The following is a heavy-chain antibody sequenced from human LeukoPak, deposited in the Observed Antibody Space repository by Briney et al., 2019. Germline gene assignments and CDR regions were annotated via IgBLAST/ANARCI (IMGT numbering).Heavy chain of an antibody. CDR2: INPNSGGT. CDR1: GYTFTGYY. CDR3: ARVGTVDTAMVTLFGDLYYFDY. D-gene: IGHD5-18*01. Sequence: ASVKVSCKASGYTFTGYYMHWVRQAPGQGLEWRGWINPNSGGTNYAQKFQGRVTMTRDTSISTAYMELRRLRSDDTAVYYCARVGTVDTAMVTLFGDLYYFDYWGQGTLVTVSS. J-gene: IGHJ4*02. V-gene: IGHV1-2*02.